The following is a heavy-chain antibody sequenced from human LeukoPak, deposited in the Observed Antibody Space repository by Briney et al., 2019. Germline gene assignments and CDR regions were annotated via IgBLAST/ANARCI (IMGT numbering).Heavy chain of an antibody. CDR3: AKEGETTSILRFLEWLGKYFDY. D-gene: IGHD3-3*01. V-gene: IGHV3-23*01. CDR1: GFTFSSYA. J-gene: IGHJ4*02. CDR2: VSGSGGST. Sequence: GGSLRLSCAASGFTFSSYAMSWVRQAPGKGLEWVSAVSGSGGSTYYADSVKGRFTISRDNSKNTLYLQMNSLRAEDTAAYYCAKEGETTSILRFLEWLGKYFDYWGQGTLVTVSS.